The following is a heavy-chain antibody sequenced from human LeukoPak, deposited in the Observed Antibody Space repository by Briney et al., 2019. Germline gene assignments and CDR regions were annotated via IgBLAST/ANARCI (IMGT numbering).Heavy chain of an antibody. CDR2: LTSDGRST. Sequence: VGSLRLSCAASGFTFSDYWMHWVRQAPGKGLVWVSRLTSDGRSTSYADSVKGRFTMSRDNAKNALFLQMNSLRDEDTAVYYCARGASTYSDYWGQGTPVTVSS. CDR1: GFTFSDYW. CDR3: ARGASTYSDY. V-gene: IGHV3-74*01. J-gene: IGHJ4*02.